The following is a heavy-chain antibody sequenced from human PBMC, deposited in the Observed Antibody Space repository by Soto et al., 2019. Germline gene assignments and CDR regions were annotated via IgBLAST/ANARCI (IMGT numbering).Heavy chain of an antibody. J-gene: IGHJ5*02. CDR2: ISPYNGDT. CDR1: GYTFINYG. CDR3: ARLPTPYYYDSSGPQGNWFDP. Sequence: ASVKVSCKASGYTFINYGLSWVRQAPGQGLEWMGWISPYNGDTKFAQKVQGRVTMTTDTSTSTAYMELRSLRTDDTAVYYCARLPTPYYYDSSGPQGNWFDPWGQGTLVTVSS. V-gene: IGHV1-18*01. D-gene: IGHD3-22*01.